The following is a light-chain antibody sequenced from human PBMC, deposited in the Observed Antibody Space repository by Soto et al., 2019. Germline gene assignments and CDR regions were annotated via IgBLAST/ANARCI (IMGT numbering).Light chain of an antibody. CDR2: EAN. Sequence: QSALTQPASVSGSPGQSITISCTGSSSDVGSSNLVSWYQQHPGKAPKLMIYEANKRPSGVSNRFSGSKSGNTASLTISGLQAEDEADYYCCSYAVSSTYVFGTGTQLTVL. V-gene: IGLV2-23*01. CDR3: CSYAVSSTYV. CDR1: SSDVGSSNL. J-gene: IGLJ1*01.